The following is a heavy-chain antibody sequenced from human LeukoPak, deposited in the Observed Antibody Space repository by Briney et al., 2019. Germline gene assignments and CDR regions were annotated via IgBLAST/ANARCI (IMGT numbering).Heavy chain of an antibody. CDR2: IYTSGST. CDR3: ARALPGIAAAGYDY. Sequence: PSETLSLTCTVSGGSISSGSYYWSWIRQPAGKGLEWIGRIYTSGSTNYNPSLKSRVTISVDTSKNQFSLKLSSVTAADTAVYYCARALPGIAAAGYDYWGQGTLVTVSS. V-gene: IGHV4-61*02. D-gene: IGHD6-13*01. J-gene: IGHJ4*02. CDR1: GGSISSGSYY.